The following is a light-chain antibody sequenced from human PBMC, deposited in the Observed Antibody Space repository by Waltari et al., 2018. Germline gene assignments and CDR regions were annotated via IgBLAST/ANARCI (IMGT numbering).Light chain of an antibody. CDR1: GSNIGAGYD. J-gene: IGLJ3*02. CDR3: QSYDTSLSVV. CDR2: GRV. Sequence: QSVLTQPPSVSGAPGQRVTISCTGSGSNIGAGYDVHWYHHLPRGAPKLLIYGRVSRPLGVPDRFFGSTSGNSASLAIIGLRAEDEGDYYCQSYDTSLSVVFGGGTKLTVL. V-gene: IGLV1-40*01.